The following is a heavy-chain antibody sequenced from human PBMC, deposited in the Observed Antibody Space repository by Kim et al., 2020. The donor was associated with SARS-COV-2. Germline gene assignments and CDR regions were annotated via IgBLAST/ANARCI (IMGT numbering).Heavy chain of an antibody. Sequence: SETLSLTCPVYGGSFSGYYWSWIRQPPGKGLEWNGEINHSGSTNYNPSLKSRVTISVDTSKNQFSLKLSSVTAADTAVYYCAREASSRPPQSDYGDWSYYFDYWGQGTLVTVSS. CDR1: GGSFSGYY. D-gene: IGHD4-17*01. CDR2: INHSGST. J-gene: IGHJ4*02. CDR3: AREASSRPPQSDYGDWSYYFDY. V-gene: IGHV4-34*01.